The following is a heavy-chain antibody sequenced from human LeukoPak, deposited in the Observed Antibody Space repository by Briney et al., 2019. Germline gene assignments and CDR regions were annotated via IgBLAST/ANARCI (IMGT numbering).Heavy chain of an antibody. CDR3: TGHYYDILTGYSPTPY. V-gene: IGHV3-73*01. CDR1: GFTFSGSA. D-gene: IGHD3-9*01. Sequence: GGSLRLSCAASGFTFSGSAMHWVRQASGKGLEWVGCIRSKANSYATAYAASVKGRFTISRDDSKNTAYLQMNSLKTEDTAVYYCTGHYYDILTGYSPTPYWGQGTLVTVSS. J-gene: IGHJ4*02. CDR2: IRSKANSYAT.